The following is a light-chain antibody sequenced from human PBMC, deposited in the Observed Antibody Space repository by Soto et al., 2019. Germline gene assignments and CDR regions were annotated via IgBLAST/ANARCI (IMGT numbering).Light chain of an antibody. Sequence: QSVLTQPASVSGSPGQSITVSCTGTSSDVGSYNLVSWYQHHPGKAPQLMIYEVTKRPSGVSDRFSGSKSGNTASLTISGLQAEDEADYYCCSYAGSSNFYVFGTGTKV. CDR3: CSYAGSSNFYV. CDR2: EVT. V-gene: IGLV2-23*02. J-gene: IGLJ1*01. CDR1: SSDVGSYNL.